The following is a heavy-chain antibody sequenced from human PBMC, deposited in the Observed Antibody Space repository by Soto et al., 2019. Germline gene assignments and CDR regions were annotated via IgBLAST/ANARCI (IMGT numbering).Heavy chain of an antibody. CDR1: GFTFSSYG. CDR2: ISYDGSNK. CDR3: AKDTMVYGGNHYYGMDV. D-gene: IGHD2-8*01. J-gene: IGHJ6*02. V-gene: IGHV3-30*18. Sequence: QVQLVESGGGVVQPGRSLRLSCAASGFTFSSYGMHWVRQAPGKGLEWVAVISYDGSNKYYADSVKGRFTISRDNSKNTLYLQMNSLRAEDTAVYYCAKDTMVYGGNHYYGMDVWGQGTTVTVSS.